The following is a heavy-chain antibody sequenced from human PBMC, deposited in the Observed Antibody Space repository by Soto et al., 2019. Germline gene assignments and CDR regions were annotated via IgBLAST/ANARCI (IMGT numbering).Heavy chain of an antibody. CDR2: IFYSRST. V-gene: IGHV4-59*01. Sequence: SETLSLTCSVSGGSISSYYLSWIRQPPGKGLEWIGYIFYSRSTNYNPSLKSRVTMSIDTPKNQFSLKLSSVTAADTAVYYCARVTINVSTYYFDYWGQGTLVTVSS. CDR1: GGSISSYY. CDR3: ARVTINVSTYYFDY. J-gene: IGHJ4*02.